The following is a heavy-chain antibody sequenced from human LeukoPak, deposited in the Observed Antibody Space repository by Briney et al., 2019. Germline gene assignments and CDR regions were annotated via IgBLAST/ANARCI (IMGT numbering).Heavy chain of an antibody. CDR1: GGSISSSSYY. V-gene: IGHV4-39*01. CDR3: ARQLTISTHFDY. J-gene: IGHJ4*02. Sequence: SSETLSLTCTVSGGSISSSSYYWGWIRQPPGKGLEWIGSIYYSGSTYYNPSLKSRVTISVDTSKNQFSLKLSSVTAADTAVYYCARQLTISTHFDYWGQGTLVTVSS. CDR2: IYYSGST. D-gene: IGHD3-9*01.